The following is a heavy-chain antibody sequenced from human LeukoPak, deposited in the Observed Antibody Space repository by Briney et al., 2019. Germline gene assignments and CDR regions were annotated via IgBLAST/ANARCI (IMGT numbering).Heavy chain of an antibody. J-gene: IGHJ4*02. CDR2: INSDGSWT. V-gene: IGHV3-74*01. CDR3: ATHPPVSL. CDR1: GNYW. Sequence: GGSLRLSCAASGNYWMHWVRQVPGKGLVWVSHINSDGSWTSYADSVKGRFTISRDNAKNSLYLQMNSLRAEDTAVYYCATHPPVSLWGQGTLVTVSS.